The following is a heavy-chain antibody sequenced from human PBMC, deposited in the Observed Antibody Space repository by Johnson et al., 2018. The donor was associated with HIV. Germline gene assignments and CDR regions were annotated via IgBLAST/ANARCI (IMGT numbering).Heavy chain of an antibody. J-gene: IGHJ3*02. CDR1: GFTFSSYW. CDR3: AGGIAPGGHYDSSGYYGDAFDT. CDR2: MNQDGSEK. D-gene: IGHD3-22*01. V-gene: IGHV3-7*04. Sequence: VQLVESGGGLIQPGGSLRLSCAASGFTFSSYWMTWVRQAPGKGLEWVANMNQDGSEKYYVDSVKGRFTISRDNAKNSLYLQMNSLRAEDTAVYYCAGGIAPGGHYDSSGYYGDAFDTWGQGTMVTVSS.